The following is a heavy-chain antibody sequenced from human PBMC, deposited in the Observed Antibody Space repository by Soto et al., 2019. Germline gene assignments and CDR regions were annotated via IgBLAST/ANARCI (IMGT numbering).Heavy chain of an antibody. J-gene: IGHJ6*02. V-gene: IGHV1-46*01. CDR1: GYTFTSYY. CDR2: INPSGGST. D-gene: IGHD3-10*01. Sequence: GASVKVSCKASGYTFTSYYMHWVRQAPGQGLEWMGIINPSGGSTSYAQKFQGRVTMTRDTSTSTVYMELSSLRSEDTAVYYCARGVHITMVRGVIIPSYYYGMDVWGQGTTVTVSS. CDR3: ARGVHITMVRGVIIPSYYYGMDV.